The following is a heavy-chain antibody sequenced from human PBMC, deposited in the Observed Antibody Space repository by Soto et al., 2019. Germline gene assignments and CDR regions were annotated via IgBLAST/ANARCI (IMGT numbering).Heavy chain of an antibody. CDR3: ARAGCYRFDY. CDR1: GFTFSNYW. V-gene: IGHV3-74*01. D-gene: IGHD6-19*01. J-gene: IGHJ4*02. Sequence: EVQLVESGGGLVQPGGSLRLSCAASGFTFSNYWVHWVRQVPGKGLMWVSRINSDGTTINYADSVEGRFTISRDNAKSTLFLQMNSLRVEDTAVYYCARAGCYRFDYWGQGTLVTVSS. CDR2: INSDGTTI.